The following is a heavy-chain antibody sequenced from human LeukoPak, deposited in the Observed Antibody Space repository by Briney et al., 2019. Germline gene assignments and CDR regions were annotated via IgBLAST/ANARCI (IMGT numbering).Heavy chain of an antibody. CDR2: INHSGST. CDR1: GGSLSNYY. D-gene: IGHD3-10*01. V-gene: IGHV4-34*01. J-gene: IGHJ5*02. CDR3: ARGPASGSNFAWFDP. Sequence: SETLSLTCAVYGGSLSNYYWSWIRQLPGKGLEWIGEINHSGSTNYNPSLKSRVTISVDMSKNQFSLELCFVTAADTAVYYCARGPASGSNFAWFDPWGQGTLVTVSS.